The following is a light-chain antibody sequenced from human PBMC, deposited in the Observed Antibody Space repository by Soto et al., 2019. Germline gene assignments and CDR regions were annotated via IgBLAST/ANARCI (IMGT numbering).Light chain of an antibody. CDR2: DAS. CDR1: QSVSSY. J-gene: IGKJ4*01. CDR3: QQRRDWPLT. Sequence: EIVLTQSPATLSLSPGERATLSCRASQSVSSYLAWYQQKPGQAPRLLISDASNRATGIPARFSGGGSGTDFTLTVSSLEPEDFAVYYCQQRRDWPLTFGGGTKVEI. V-gene: IGKV3-11*01.